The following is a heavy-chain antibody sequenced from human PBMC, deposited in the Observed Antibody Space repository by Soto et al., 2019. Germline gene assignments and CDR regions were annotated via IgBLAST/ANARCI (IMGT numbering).Heavy chain of an antibody. D-gene: IGHD6-19*01. CDR1: GFTFSSYA. Sequence: GGSLRLSCAASGFTFSSYAMSWVRQAPGKGLEWVSVISGSGGSTYYADSVKGRFTISRDNSKNTLYLQTNSLRAEDTAVYYCAKERSTGWTDYYYYGMDVWGQGXTVTVSS. V-gene: IGHV3-23*01. CDR2: ISGSGGST. CDR3: AKERSTGWTDYYYYGMDV. J-gene: IGHJ6*02.